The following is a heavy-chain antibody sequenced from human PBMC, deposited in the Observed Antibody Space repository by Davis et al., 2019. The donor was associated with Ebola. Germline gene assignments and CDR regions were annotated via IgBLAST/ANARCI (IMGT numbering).Heavy chain of an antibody. V-gene: IGHV5-51*01. CDR1: GYIFTDYW. CDR2: IYPGDSDT. J-gene: IGHJ4*02. CDR3: ARVAAAGTEGPFDY. Sequence: GESLKISCKGSGYIFTDYWIAWVRQMPGKGLEWMGIIYPGDSDTRYSPSFRGQVTISADKSFSTAYLQWSGLKASDTAMYYCARVAAAGTEGPFDYWGQGTLVTVSS. D-gene: IGHD6-13*01.